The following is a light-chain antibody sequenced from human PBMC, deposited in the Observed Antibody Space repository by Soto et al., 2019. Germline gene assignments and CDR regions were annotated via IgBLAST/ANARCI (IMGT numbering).Light chain of an antibody. CDR1: QSVSSD. J-gene: IGKJ4*01. Sequence: EIVMTQSPSTLSVSPGERATLSCRASQSVSSDLAWYQQKPGQTPKLLIYAASTMATGIPARFSGSGSGTEFALTISSLQSEDFAAYYCQQYNIWPLTFGGGTKVEFK. V-gene: IGKV3-15*01. CDR3: QQYNIWPLT. CDR2: AAS.